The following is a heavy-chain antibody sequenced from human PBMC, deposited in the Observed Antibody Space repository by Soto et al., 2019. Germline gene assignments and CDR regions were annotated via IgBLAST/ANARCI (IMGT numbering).Heavy chain of an antibody. Sequence: GGSLRLSCAASGFTFSSYSMNWVRQAPGKGLEWVSSISSSSSYIYYADSVKGRFTISRDNAKNSLYLQMNSLRAEDTAVYYCARGSGYDLAAAFDSWGEATMVTVAS. CDR1: GFTFSSYS. J-gene: IGHJ3*02. V-gene: IGHV3-21*01. CDR2: ISSSSSYI. CDR3: ARGSGYDLAAAFDS. D-gene: IGHD5-12*01.